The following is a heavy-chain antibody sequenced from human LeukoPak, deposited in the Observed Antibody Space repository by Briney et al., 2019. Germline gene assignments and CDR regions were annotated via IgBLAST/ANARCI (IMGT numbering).Heavy chain of an antibody. Sequence: GGSLRLSCEASGFTLSSYWMHWVRQAPGKGLVWVSRINSDGSSTSYADSVKGRFTISRDNAKNTLYLQMNSLRAEDTAVYYCARGVPLTVTRARDYWGQGTLVTVSS. D-gene: IGHD4-17*01. J-gene: IGHJ4*02. V-gene: IGHV3-74*01. CDR3: ARGVPLTVTRARDY. CDR2: INSDGSST. CDR1: GFTLSSYW.